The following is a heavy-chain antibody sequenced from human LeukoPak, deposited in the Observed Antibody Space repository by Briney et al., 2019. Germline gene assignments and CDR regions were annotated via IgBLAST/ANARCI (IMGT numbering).Heavy chain of an antibody. Sequence: SETLSLTCTVSGGSMSSSSYYWGWIRQPPGKGLEWIGYIYYSGSTNYNPSLKSRVTISVDTSKNQFSLKLSSVTAADTAVYYCAGFSSGYDYSWFDPWGQGTLVTVSS. D-gene: IGHD5-12*01. V-gene: IGHV4-61*05. J-gene: IGHJ5*02. CDR1: GGSMSSSSYY. CDR3: AGFSSGYDYSWFDP. CDR2: IYYSGST.